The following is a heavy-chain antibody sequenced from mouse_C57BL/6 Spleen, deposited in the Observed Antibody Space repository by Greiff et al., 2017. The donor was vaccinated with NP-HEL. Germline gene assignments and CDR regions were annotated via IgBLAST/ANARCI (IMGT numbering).Heavy chain of an antibody. V-gene: IGHV1-15*01. CDR3: TRNYGSSYDAMDY. CDR2: IDPETGGT. J-gene: IGHJ4*01. Sequence: QVQLQQSGAELVRPGASVTLSCKASGYTFTDYEMHWVKQTPVHGLEWIGAIDPETGGTAYNQKFKGKAILTADKSSSTAYMELRSLTSEDSAVYYGTRNYGSSYDAMDYWGQGTSVTVSS. D-gene: IGHD1-1*01. CDR1: GYTFTDYE.